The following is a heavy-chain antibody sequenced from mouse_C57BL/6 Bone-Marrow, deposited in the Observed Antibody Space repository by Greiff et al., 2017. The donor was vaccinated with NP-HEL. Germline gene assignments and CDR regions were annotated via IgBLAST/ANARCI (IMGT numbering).Heavy chain of an antibody. D-gene: IGHD2-3*01. J-gene: IGHJ2*01. CDR2: IYPRSGNT. CDR3: ARHWDGCDY. V-gene: IGHV1-81*01. CDR1: GYTFTSYG. Sequence: VKLMESGAELARPGASVKLSCKASGYTFTSYGISWVKQRTGQGLEWIGEIYPRSGNTYYNEKFKGKATLTADKSSSTAYMELRSLTSEDSAVYFCARHWDGCDYWGQGTTLTVSS.